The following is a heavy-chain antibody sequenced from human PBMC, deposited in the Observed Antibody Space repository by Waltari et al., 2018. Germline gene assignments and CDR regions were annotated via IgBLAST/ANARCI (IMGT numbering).Heavy chain of an antibody. V-gene: IGHV4-59*01. CDR3: VRADDFWSGYLLDY. Sequence: QVQLQESGPGLVKPSETLSLTCTVSGGSISSYYWSWIRQPPGKGLEWIGYIYYSGSTNYNPSLKSRVTISVDTSKNQFSLKLSSVTAADTAVYYCVRADDFWSGYLLDYWGQGTLVTVSS. D-gene: IGHD3-3*01. J-gene: IGHJ4*02. CDR1: GGSISSYY. CDR2: IYYSGST.